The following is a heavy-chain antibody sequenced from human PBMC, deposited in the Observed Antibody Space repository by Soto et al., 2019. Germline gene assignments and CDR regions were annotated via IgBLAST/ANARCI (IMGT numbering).Heavy chain of an antibody. CDR3: ARHPSGTYLGIFDY. CDR1: EYRFTSYW. V-gene: IGHV5-10-1*01. CDR2: IAPGDSYT. J-gene: IGHJ4*02. D-gene: IGHD1-26*01. Sequence: PGESLKISCKGSEYRFTSYWISWVRQVPGKGLEWMGRIAPGDSYTSYSPSFQGHVTFSADKSISTVYLQWSSLEASDTAMYYWARHPSGTYLGIFDYWGQGTLVTGS.